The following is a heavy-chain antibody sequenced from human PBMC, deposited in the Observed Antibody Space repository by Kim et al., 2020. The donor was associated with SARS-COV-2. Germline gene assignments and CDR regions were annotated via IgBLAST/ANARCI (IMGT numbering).Heavy chain of an antibody. Sequence: GGSLRLSCAASGFTFSSYSMNWVRQAPGKGLEWVSAISSGTNYIYYADSVKGRFTISRDNSKNSLFLQMNSLRAEDTAVYYCARGGITSGGSGFDYWGQG. D-gene: IGHD6-19*01. V-gene: IGHV3-21*01. CDR1: GFTFSSYS. CDR3: ARGGITSGGSGFDY. J-gene: IGHJ4*02. CDR2: ISSGTNYI.